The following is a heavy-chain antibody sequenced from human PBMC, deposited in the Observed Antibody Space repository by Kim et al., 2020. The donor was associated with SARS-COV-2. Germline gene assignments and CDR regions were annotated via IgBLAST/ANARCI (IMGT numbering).Heavy chain of an antibody. CDR1: GFTFSGFT. J-gene: IGHJ6*02. CDR2: IRAGGGAT. Sequence: GGSLRLSCAASGFTFSGFTMNWVRQAPGKGLEWVSSIRAGGGATYYADSVKGRFIISRDNSKDTLYLQMNSLRDEDTAIYYCAKDSGRGGGDVWGQGTT. V-gene: IGHV3-23*01. CDR3: AKDSGRGGGDV. D-gene: IGHD3-16*01.